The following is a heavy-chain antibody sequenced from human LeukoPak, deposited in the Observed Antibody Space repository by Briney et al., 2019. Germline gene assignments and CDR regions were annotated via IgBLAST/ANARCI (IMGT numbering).Heavy chain of an antibody. Sequence: SETLSLTCTVSGGSISSSSYYWGWIRQPPGKGLEWIGSIYYSGSTYYNPSLKSRVTISVDTSKNQFSLKLSSVTAADTAVYYCARQGSSGLWHYYYMDAWGKGTTVTVSS. J-gene: IGHJ6*03. D-gene: IGHD6-19*01. CDR2: IYYSGST. CDR3: ARQGSSGLWHYYYMDA. V-gene: IGHV4-39*01. CDR1: GGSISSSSYY.